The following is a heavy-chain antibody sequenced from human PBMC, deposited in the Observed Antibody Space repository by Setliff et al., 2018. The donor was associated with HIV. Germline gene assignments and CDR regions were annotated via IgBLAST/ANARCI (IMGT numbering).Heavy chain of an antibody. D-gene: IGHD3-10*01. J-gene: IGHJ6*02. V-gene: IGHV3-23*01. CDR2: IGPVGTST. Sequence: GGSLRLSCAASGFTFSSYAMSWVRQAPGKGLEWVSAIGPVGTSTYYADSVKGRFTISRDNSKNTLYLQMNSLRAEDTAVYYCARGYYGSDLQNAMDVWGQGTTVTVSS. CDR1: GFTFSSYA. CDR3: ARGYYGSDLQNAMDV.